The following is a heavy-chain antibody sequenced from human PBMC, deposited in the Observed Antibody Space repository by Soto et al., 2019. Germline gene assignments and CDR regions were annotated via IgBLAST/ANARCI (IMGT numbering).Heavy chain of an antibody. V-gene: IGHV4-59*01. J-gene: IGHJ4*02. CDR1: GGASGSYY. D-gene: IGHD3-3*01. CDR2: IYYSGST. Sequence: PSETLSLTCTGAGGASGSYYWRWFRQPPGKGLEWIGYIYYSGSTNYNPSLKSRVTISVDTSKNQFSLKLSSVTAADTAVYYCARSGYANFWSGYQDCWGQGTLVTVSS. CDR3: ARSGYANFWSGYQDC.